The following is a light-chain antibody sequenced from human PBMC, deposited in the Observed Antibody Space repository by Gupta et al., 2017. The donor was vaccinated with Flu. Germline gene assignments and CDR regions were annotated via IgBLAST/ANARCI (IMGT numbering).Light chain of an antibody. V-gene: IGKV2-30*01. CDR3: MHDVRWPWT. CDR2: KVS. CDR1: EGLVFVDGYTY. J-gene: IGKJ1*01. Sequence: DVVLTQSPLSLPVTLGQTASISCKSSEGLVFVDGYTYLHWVHQRQGQSPRRLMYKVSNRDYGVPDRFSGSGSGTEFTLKISRVEADDVGTYYCMHDVRWPWTFGQGTKVEI.